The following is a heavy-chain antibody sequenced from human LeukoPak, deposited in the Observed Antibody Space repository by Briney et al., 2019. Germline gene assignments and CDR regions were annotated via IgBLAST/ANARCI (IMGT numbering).Heavy chain of an antibody. J-gene: IGHJ4*02. CDR1: GFTFSSYS. CDR2: IGPSSIPI. CDR3: VRDSPYAFDN. V-gene: IGHV3-48*01. Sequence: GGSLRLSCAASGFTFSSYSMNWVRQAPGKGLEWASYIGPSSIPISYADSVRGRFTISRDNAKNSLYLEMNSLRAEDTAVYYCVRDSPYAFDNWGQGTLVTVSS.